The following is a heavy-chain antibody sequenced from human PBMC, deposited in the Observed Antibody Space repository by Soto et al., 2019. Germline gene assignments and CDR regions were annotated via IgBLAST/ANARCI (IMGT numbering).Heavy chain of an antibody. CDR3: AKGDRGYCTNGVCYRRGSFDY. J-gene: IGHJ4*02. CDR2: ISYDGSNK. D-gene: IGHD2-8*01. V-gene: IGHV3-30*18. CDR1: GFTFSSYG. Sequence: LRLSCAASGFTFSSYGMHWVRQAPGKGLEWVAVISYDGSNKYYADSVKGRFTISRDNSKNTLYLQMNSLRAEDTAVYYCAKGDRGYCTNGVCYRRGSFDYWGQGTLVTVSS.